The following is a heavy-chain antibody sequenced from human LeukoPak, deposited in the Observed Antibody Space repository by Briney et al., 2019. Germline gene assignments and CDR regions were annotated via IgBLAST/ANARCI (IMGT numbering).Heavy chain of an antibody. CDR2: INHSGTT. D-gene: IGHD3-22*01. CDR1: GGPFSGYY. CDR3: ARHEAYGYSYDSTGYRGAFDI. V-gene: IGHV4-34*01. Sequence: SETLSLTCAVYGGPFSGYYWSWIRQSPGKGLEWIGEINHSGTTNYNPSLKSRITISLDTSKHQFSLKLRSLTAADTAVYYCARHEAYGYSYDSTGYRGAFDIWGQGTMVTVSS. J-gene: IGHJ3*02.